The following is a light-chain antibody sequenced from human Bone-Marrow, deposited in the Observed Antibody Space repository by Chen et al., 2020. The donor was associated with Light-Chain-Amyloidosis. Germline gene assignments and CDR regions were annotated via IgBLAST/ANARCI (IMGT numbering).Light chain of an antibody. CDR2: DAS. CDR1: QSVGSY. J-gene: IGKJ4*01. V-gene: IGKV3-11*01. Sequence: VLTQSPPTLSLSPGERATLSCRASQSVGSYLAWYQQKPGQAPRLLIYDASNRAIGIPARFSGSGSGTDFTLTISSLEPEDFAVYYCQQRSNWPPALTFGGGTKVEIK. CDR3: QQRSNWPPALT.